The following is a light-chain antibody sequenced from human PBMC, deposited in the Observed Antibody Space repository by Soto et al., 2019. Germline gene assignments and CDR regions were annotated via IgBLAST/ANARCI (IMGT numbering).Light chain of an antibody. Sequence: DIQMTQSPSSLSASVGDRMTITCRASQRISVSQGMNNYLNWYQQKPGKAPNLLIYAASNLQSGAPSRFSGSGSGTDFTLTISSLQPEDFATYYCQQSYRTPPITFGQGTRLEIK. CDR3: QQSYRTPPIT. CDR1: QRISVSQGMNNY. V-gene: IGKV1-39*01. J-gene: IGKJ5*01. CDR2: AAS.